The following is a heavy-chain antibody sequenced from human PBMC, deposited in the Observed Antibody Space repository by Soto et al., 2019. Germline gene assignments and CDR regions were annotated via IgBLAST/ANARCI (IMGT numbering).Heavy chain of an antibody. CDR2: ISASGTGT. J-gene: IGHJ5*02. CDR1: GFTFRNYD. Sequence: EVQVLESGGGLVQPGGSLRLSCSASGFTFRNYDMSWVRQAPGKGPEWVSAISASGTGTNYADSVKGRFTISRDNSKNIAYLQMNSLRAEDTAVYHCSKGSWADPWGQGTLVTVSS. D-gene: IGHD3-16*01. CDR3: SKGSWADP. V-gene: IGHV3-23*01.